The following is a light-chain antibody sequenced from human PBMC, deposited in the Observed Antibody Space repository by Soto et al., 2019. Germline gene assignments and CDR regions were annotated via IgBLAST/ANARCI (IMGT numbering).Light chain of an antibody. J-gene: IGKJ1*01. CDR2: AAS. CDR1: QSISRY. Sequence: DIQMTQSPSSLYASVGDRVTITCRASQSISRYLNWYQQEPGKAPKLLIFAASSLQTGVPSRFSGSGSGTDFTLTINSLQPEDVATYYCQQSYSTPRTFGQGTQVEIK. V-gene: IGKV1-39*01. CDR3: QQSYSTPRT.